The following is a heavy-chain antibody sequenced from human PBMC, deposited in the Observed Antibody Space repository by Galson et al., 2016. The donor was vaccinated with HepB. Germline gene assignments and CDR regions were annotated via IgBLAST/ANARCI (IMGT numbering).Heavy chain of an antibody. CDR2: ISDSAGST. Sequence: SLRLSCAASGFIFSNYAMSWVRQAPGKGLEWVSGISDSAGSTYFADSVKGRFTISRDSSKNTLYLQMNSLRVEDTAVYYCAKGTTLQVHFGYFDHWGQGTLVTVSS. J-gene: IGHJ4*02. D-gene: IGHD1/OR15-1a*01. CDR1: GFIFSNYA. V-gene: IGHV3-23*01. CDR3: AKGTTLQVHFGYFDH.